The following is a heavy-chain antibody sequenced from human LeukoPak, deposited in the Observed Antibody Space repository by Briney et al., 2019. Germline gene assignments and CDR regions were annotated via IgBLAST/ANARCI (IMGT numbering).Heavy chain of an antibody. J-gene: IGHJ4*02. V-gene: IGHV1-2*02. Sequence: VASVKVSCKASAYTFTGYYMHWVRQAPGQGLEWMGWINPNSGGTNYAQKFQGRVTMTRDTSISTAYMELSRLRSDDTAVYYCAIDCGGYSVCYWAQGTLVTVSS. CDR3: AIDCGGYSVCY. CDR1: AYTFTGYY. D-gene: IGHD2-21*01. CDR2: INPNSGGT.